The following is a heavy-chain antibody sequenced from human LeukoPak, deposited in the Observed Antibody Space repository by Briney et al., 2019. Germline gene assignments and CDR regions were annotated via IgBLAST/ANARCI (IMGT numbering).Heavy chain of an antibody. CDR3: ARDRRRGYSYGTIFDY. Sequence: GGSLRLSCAASGFTFDDYAMHWVRQAPGKGLEGVAVISYDGSNKYYADSVKGRFTISRDNSKNTLYLQMNSLRAEDTAVYYCARDRRRGYSYGTIFDYWGQGTLVTVSS. CDR1: GFTFDDYA. J-gene: IGHJ4*02. CDR2: ISYDGSNK. V-gene: IGHV3-30-3*01. D-gene: IGHD5-18*01.